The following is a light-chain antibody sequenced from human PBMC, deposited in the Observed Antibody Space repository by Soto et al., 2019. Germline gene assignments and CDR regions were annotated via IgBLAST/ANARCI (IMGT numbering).Light chain of an antibody. CDR3: CYYAGSDKGYV. Sequence: QSVLTQPRSVSGSPGQSVTIACTGTSSDVGGYNYVSWYQQNQGKAPKLLIYDVSKRPSGGPDRFSGSKSGSTASRTISGLQAEYEADYYCCYYAGSDKGYVFCTGTKLTVL. V-gene: IGLV2-11*01. CDR2: DVS. J-gene: IGLJ1*01. CDR1: SSDVGGYNY.